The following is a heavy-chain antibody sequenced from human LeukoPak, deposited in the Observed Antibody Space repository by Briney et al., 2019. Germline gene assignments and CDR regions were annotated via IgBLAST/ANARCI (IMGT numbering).Heavy chain of an antibody. D-gene: IGHD3-3*01. CDR2: ISGSGGST. J-gene: IGHJ4*02. CDR1: GFTFSSYA. CDR3: AKDLEWLLTVPYFDY. Sequence: GGSLRLSCAASGFTFSSYAMSWVRQAPGKGLEWVSAISGSGGSTYYADSVKGRFTISRDNSKNTLYLQTNSLRAEDTAVYYCAKDLEWLLTVPYFDYWGQGTLVTVSS. V-gene: IGHV3-23*01.